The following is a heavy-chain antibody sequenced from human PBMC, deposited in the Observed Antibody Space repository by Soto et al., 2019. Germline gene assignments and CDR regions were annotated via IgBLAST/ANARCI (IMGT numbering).Heavy chain of an antibody. Sequence: EVQLVESGGGLVQPGGSLRLSCAASGFNFRSYEMNWVRQAPGKGLEWVSYISGSASSIYYADSVKGRFTISRDNAKNSLYLRMNSLRAEDTAVYYCTRGRPGGWYFDLWGRGTLVTVSS. J-gene: IGHJ2*01. CDR1: GFNFRSYE. V-gene: IGHV3-48*03. CDR2: ISGSASSI. D-gene: IGHD3-10*01. CDR3: TRGRPGGWYFDL.